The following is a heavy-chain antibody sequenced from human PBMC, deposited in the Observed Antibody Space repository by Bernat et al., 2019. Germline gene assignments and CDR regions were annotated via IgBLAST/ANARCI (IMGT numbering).Heavy chain of an antibody. V-gene: IGHV1-58*02. J-gene: IGHJ6*02. CDR2: IVVGSGNT. D-gene: IGHD3-9*01. CDR1: GFTFTSSA. CDR3: AAEGESHLRYFDWGTGYYYYGMDV. Sequence: QMQLVQSGPEVKKPGTSVKVSCKASGFTFTSSAMQWVRQARGQRLEWIGWIVVGSGNTNYAQKLQERVTITRDMSTSTAYMELSSLRSEDTAVYYCAAEGESHLRYFDWGTGYYYYGMDVWGQGTTVTVSS.